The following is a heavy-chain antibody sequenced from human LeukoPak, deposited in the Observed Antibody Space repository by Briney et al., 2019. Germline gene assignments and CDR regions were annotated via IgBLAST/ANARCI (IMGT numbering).Heavy chain of an antibody. CDR3: ARVRAYADYGYYYYYMDV. CDR1: GFTFDDYG. Sequence: PGGSLRLSCAASGFTFDDYGMSWVRQAPGKGLEWVSGINWNGGSTGYADSVKGRFTISRDNAKNSLYLQMNSLRAEDTALYYCARVRAYADYGYYYYYMDVWGKGTTVTVSS. V-gene: IGHV3-20*04. J-gene: IGHJ6*03. CDR2: INWNGGST. D-gene: IGHD4-17*01.